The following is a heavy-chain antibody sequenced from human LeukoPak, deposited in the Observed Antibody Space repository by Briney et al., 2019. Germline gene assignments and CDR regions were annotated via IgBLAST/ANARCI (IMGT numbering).Heavy chain of an antibody. CDR1: GFTFSSYS. V-gene: IGHV3-21*01. CDR2: ISSSSSYI. J-gene: IGHJ3*02. CDR3: ARDVVVVDATSAFDI. Sequence: GGSLRLSCAASGFTFSSYSMNWVRQAPGKGLEWVSSISSSSSYIYYADSVKGRFTISRDNAKNSLYLQMNSLRAEDTAVYYCARDVVVVDATSAFDIWGQGTMVTVSS. D-gene: IGHD2-15*01.